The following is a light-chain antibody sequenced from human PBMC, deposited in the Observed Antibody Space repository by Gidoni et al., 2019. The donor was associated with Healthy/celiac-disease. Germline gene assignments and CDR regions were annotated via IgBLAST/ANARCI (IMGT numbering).Light chain of an antibody. CDR1: QSVSSN. J-gene: IGKJ4*01. CDR3: QQYNNWPPLT. V-gene: IGKV3-15*01. Sequence: EIVMTQSPATLSVSAGERATLSCRASQSVSSNLACYQQKPGQAPRLLIYGASTSATGIPARFSGSGSGTEVTLTISSLQSEDFAVYYCQQYNNWPPLTFGGGTKVEIK. CDR2: GAS.